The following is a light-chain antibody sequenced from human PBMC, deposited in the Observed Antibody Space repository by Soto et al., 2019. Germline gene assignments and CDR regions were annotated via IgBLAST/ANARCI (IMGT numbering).Light chain of an antibody. V-gene: IGKV3-11*01. CDR3: QQRSVWPLT. J-gene: IGKJ4*01. CDR1: QSVSSY. CDR2: DSS. Sequence: TQSPSTLSLSPGDGATLSCRASQSVSSYLAWYQQKRGQAPRLLIYDSSNRATGIPARFSGSGSGTDFSLIISSLEPEDFAVYYCQQRSVWPLTFGGGTKVEIK.